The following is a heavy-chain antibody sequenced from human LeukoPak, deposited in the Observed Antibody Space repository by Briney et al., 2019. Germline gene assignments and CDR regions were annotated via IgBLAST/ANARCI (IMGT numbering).Heavy chain of an antibody. J-gene: IGHJ4*02. CDR3: ARDLYGVY. CDR1: GFTFDDYA. Sequence: GRSLRLSCAASGFTFDDYAMHWVRQAPGKGLEWVSGISWNSGSIGYADSVKGRFTISRDNAKNSLYLQMNSLRAEDTAVYYCARDLYGVYWGQGTLVTVSS. V-gene: IGHV3-9*01. D-gene: IGHD3-16*01. CDR2: ISWNSGSI.